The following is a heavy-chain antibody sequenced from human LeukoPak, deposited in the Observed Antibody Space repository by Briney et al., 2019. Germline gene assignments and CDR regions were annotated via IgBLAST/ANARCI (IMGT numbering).Heavy chain of an antibody. J-gene: IGHJ4*02. CDR2: IYTSGST. CDR3: ARLLSMVRGVVDYFDY. CDR1: GDSISSSSYY. D-gene: IGHD3-10*01. V-gene: IGHV4-39*07. Sequence: SETLSLACNVSGDSISSSSYYWSWIRVPPGKGLEWIGSIYTSGSTNYNPSLKSRVTISVDTSKNQFSLKLSSVTAADTAVYYCARLLSMVRGVVDYFDYWGQGTLVTVSS.